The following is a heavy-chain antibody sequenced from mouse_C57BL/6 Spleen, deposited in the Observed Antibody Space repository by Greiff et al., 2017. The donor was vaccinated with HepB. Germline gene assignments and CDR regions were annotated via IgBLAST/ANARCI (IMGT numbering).Heavy chain of an antibody. CDR1: GYTFTDYN. CDR2: INPNNGGT. J-gene: IGHJ4*01. CDR3: ARGGAYYRGYYAMDY. V-gene: IGHV1-18*01. D-gene: IGHD2-12*01. Sequence: EVQLQQSGPELVKPGASVKIPCKASGYTFTDYNMDWVKQSHGKSLEWIGDINPNNGGTIYNQKFKGKATLTVDKSSSTAYMELRSLTSEDTAVYYCARGGAYYRGYYAMDYWGQGTSVTVSS.